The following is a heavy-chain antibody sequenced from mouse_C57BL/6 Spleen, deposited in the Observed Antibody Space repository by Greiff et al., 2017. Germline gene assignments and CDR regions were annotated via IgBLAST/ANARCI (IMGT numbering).Heavy chain of an antibody. Sequence: VQLQQSGAELVRPGTSVKMSCKASGYTFTNYWIGWAKQRPGHGLEWIGDIYPGGGYTNYNEKFKGKATLTADKSSSTAYMQFSSLTSEDSAIYYCARCITTVVAHWYFDVWGTGTTVTVSS. CDR2: IYPGGGYT. CDR1: GYTFTNYW. V-gene: IGHV1-63*01. D-gene: IGHD1-1*01. CDR3: ARCITTVVAHWYFDV. J-gene: IGHJ1*03.